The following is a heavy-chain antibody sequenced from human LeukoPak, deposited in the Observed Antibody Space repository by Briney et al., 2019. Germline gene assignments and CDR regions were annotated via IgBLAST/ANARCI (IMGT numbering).Heavy chain of an antibody. CDR2: VSSSSGTA. CDR1: EFTFSTYS. J-gene: IGHJ4*02. CDR3: AKQLGYCSDGSCYFPY. V-gene: IGHV3-48*04. D-gene: IGHD2-15*01. Sequence: GGSLRLSCAASEFTFSTYSMNWVRQAPGKGLEWVSFVSSSSGTAYYEDSVKGRFTISKDNANNSLYLQMNSLRAEDTAVYYCAKQLGYCSDGSCYFPYWGQGTLVTVSS.